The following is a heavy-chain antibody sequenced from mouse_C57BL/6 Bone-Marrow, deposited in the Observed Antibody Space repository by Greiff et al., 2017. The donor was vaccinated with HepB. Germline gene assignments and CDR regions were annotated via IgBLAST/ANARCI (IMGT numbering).Heavy chain of an antibody. Sequence: QVQLKQSGAELVKPGASVKLSCKASGYTFTSYWMHWVKQRPGQGLEWIGMIHPNSGSTNYNEKFKSKATLTVDKSSSTAYMQLSSLTSEDSAVYYCARRLYSNYVGWYFDVWGTGTTVTVSS. J-gene: IGHJ1*03. D-gene: IGHD2-5*01. CDR2: IHPNSGST. CDR1: GYTFTSYW. V-gene: IGHV1-64*01. CDR3: ARRLYSNYVGWYFDV.